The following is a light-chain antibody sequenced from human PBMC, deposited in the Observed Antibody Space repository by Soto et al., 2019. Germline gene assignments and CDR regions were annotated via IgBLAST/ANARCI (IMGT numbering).Light chain of an antibody. CDR1: SSNIGAGYD. Sequence: QSVLTQPPSVSGAPGQRVTISCTGSSSNIGAGYDVHWYQQLPGTTPKVLIYGNSIRPSGVPDRFSGSKSGTSASLAITGLQAEDEADYYCQSYDSSLSGWVFGGGTKLTVL. J-gene: IGLJ3*02. CDR2: GNS. CDR3: QSYDSSLSGWV. V-gene: IGLV1-40*01.